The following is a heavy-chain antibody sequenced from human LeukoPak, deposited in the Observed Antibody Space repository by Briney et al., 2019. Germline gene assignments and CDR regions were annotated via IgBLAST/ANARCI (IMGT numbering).Heavy chain of an antibody. CDR3: ARDSRTTVTPGGFDY. CDR1: GFTFSSYA. CDR2: ISGNGGST. D-gene: IGHD4-17*01. V-gene: IGHV3-23*01. Sequence: GGSLRLSCAASGFTFSSYAMSWVRQAPGKGLEWVSAISGNGGSTYYADSVKGRFTISRDNSKNTLYLQMNSLRAEDTAVYYCARDSRTTVTPGGFDYWGQGTLVTVSS. J-gene: IGHJ4*02.